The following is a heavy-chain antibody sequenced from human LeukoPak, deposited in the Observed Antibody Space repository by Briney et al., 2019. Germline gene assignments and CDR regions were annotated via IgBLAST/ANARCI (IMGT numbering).Heavy chain of an antibody. J-gene: IGHJ4*02. Sequence: PSETLSLTCTVSGGSISSSRYYWGWIRQPPGKGLEWIGSIYYSGSTYYNPSLKSRVTISVDTSKTQFSLKLSSVTAADTAVYYCARQGYGDSYWGQGTLVTVSS. CDR3: ARQGYGDSY. CDR1: GGSISSSRYY. CDR2: IYYSGST. D-gene: IGHD4-17*01. V-gene: IGHV4-39*01.